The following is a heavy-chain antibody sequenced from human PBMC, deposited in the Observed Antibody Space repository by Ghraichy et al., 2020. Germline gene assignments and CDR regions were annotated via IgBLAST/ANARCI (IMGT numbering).Heavy chain of an antibody. J-gene: IGHJ3*02. CDR1: GGSISSGSYY. CDR3: AWDGRIAARGAFDI. V-gene: IGHV4-61*02. Sequence: SETLSLTCTVSGGSISSGSYYWSWIRQPAGKGLEWIGRIYTSGSTNYNPSLKSRVTISVDTSKNQFSLKLSSVTAADTAVYYCAWDGRIAARGAFDIWGQGTMVTVSS. CDR2: IYTSGST. D-gene: IGHD6-6*01.